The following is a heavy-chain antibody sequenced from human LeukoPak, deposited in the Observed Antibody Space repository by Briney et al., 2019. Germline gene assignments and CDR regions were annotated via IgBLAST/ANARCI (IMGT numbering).Heavy chain of an antibody. D-gene: IGHD4/OR15-4a*01. J-gene: IGHJ3*02. CDR3: ARVLRPPNAFDI. CDR2: IYSGGST. CDR1: GFTASSNY. V-gene: IGHV3-53*01. Sequence: GGSLRLSCAASGFTASSNYMSWVRQAPGKGLEWVSVIYSGGSTYYADSVKGRFTISRDNSKNTLYLQMNSLRAEDTAVYYCARVLRPPNAFDIWGQGTMVTVSS.